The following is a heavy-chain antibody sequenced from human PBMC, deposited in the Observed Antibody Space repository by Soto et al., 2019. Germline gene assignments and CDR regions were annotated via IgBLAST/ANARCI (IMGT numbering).Heavy chain of an antibody. D-gene: IGHD3-9*01. CDR3: ARDLGVTATGPNLDY. Sequence: GGSLRLSCAASGFTFRTYSMNWVRRAPGKGLEWVSAISSSSAYIFYPDSVKGRFTISRDNAKNSLYLQMNSLRAEDTAVYYCARDLGVTATGPNLDYWGQGTLVTVSS. CDR1: GFTFRTYS. J-gene: IGHJ4*02. V-gene: IGHV3-21*01. CDR2: ISSSSAYI.